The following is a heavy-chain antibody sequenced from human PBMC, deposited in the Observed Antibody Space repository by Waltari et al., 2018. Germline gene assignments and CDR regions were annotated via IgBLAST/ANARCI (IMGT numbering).Heavy chain of an antibody. J-gene: IGHJ5*01. CDR1: GYTFPGNY. V-gene: IGHV1-2*02. Sequence: QVQLVQSGAEVKTPGASVKVSCKTSGYTFPGNYIHWVRQAPGQGLEWMGWINPKSGDTKLTQKFQGRVTMTRDTSITTAYMDLTRLTSDDTGLYFCARDETGGNFYWFDSWGQGTLVTVSS. CDR2: INPKSGDT. D-gene: IGHD2-21*02. CDR3: ARDETGGNFYWFDS.